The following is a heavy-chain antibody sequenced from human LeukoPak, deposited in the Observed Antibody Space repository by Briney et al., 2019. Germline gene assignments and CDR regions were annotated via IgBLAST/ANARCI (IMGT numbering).Heavy chain of an antibody. CDR2: IYYSGST. V-gene: IGHV4-59*01. D-gene: IGHD3-22*01. CDR1: GGSISSYY. Sequence: PSETLSLTCTVSGGSISSYYWSWIRQPPGKGLEWIGYIYYSGSTNYNPSLKSRVTISVDTSKNQFSLKLSSVTAADTAVYYCARDDSSGYPAYWGQGTLVTVSS. CDR3: ARDDSSGYPAY. J-gene: IGHJ4*02.